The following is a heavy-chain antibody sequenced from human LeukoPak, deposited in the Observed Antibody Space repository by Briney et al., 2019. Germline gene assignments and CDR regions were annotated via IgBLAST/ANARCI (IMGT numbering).Heavy chain of an antibody. CDR1: GGSIGSGGFY. D-gene: IGHD3/OR15-3a*01. V-gene: IGHV4-31*03. CDR3: AREGLVPEY. J-gene: IGHJ4*02. CDR2: IYHSGSI. Sequence: SETLSLTCSVSGGSIGSGGFYWSWLRQHPGKGLEWIGYIYHSGSIYYNPSLKNRVTISVDTSKNQFSLNLRSVTAADTAVYFCAREGLVPEYWGQGTLVTGSS.